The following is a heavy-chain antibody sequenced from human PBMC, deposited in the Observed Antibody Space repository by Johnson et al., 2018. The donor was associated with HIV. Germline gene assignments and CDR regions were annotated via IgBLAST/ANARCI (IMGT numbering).Heavy chain of an antibody. J-gene: IGHJ3*02. Sequence: QVQLVESGGGVVQPGRSLRLSCAASGFTFSSYGMHWVRQAPGKGLEWVAVIWYDGSNKYYADSVKGRFTISRDNSKNTLYLQMNSLRAEDTAVYYCATGYGSGGSCPRDAFDIWGQGTMVTVSS. D-gene: IGHD2-15*01. CDR2: IWYDGSNK. V-gene: IGHV3-33*01. CDR3: ATGYGSGGSCPRDAFDI. CDR1: GFTFSSYG.